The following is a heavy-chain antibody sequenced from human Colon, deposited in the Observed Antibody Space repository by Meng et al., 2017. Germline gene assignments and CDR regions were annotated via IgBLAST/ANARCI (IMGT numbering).Heavy chain of an antibody. V-gene: IGHV1-2*06. CDR2: INPNSGGT. CDR1: GYTFTGYY. Sequence: QVQVVQSGCGVKKPGASVRVSCKTSGYTFTGYYMHWVRQAPGQGLEWMGRINPNSGGTNYAQKFQGRVTMNRDTSISTAYMELSRLRSDDTAVYYCARENGGSDDYGGNFDYWGQGTLVTVSS. J-gene: IGHJ4*02. CDR3: ARENGGSDDYGGNFDY. D-gene: IGHD4-23*01.